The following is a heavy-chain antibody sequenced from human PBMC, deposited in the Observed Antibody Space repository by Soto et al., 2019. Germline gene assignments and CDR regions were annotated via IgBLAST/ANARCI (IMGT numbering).Heavy chain of an antibody. Sequence: SETLSLTCTVSGGSILNGGHYWTWIRQHPGKGLEWIGRIFFSGNTHYNPALKSRLTFSLDTAKNQFSLKLTSVTAADTAIYYCERDNSGGMLDFWGPGTLVTVSS. CDR3: ERDNSGGMLDF. CDR1: GGSILNGGHY. V-gene: IGHV4-31*03. CDR2: IFFSGNT. D-gene: IGHD2-15*01. J-gene: IGHJ4*02.